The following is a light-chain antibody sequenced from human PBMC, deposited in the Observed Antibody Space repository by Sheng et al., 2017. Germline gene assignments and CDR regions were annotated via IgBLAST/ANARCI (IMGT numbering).Light chain of an antibody. V-gene: IGLV3-1*01. CDR3: QAWAGSTAV. CDR2: QDN. Sequence: SYELTQPPSVFVSSGQTASITCSGDKLGDKYASWYQQKPGQSPILLIYQDNKRPSGIPERFSGSSSGDTATLTISGTQAMDEADYYCQAWAGSTAVFGGGTKLSVL. CDR1: KLGDKY. J-gene: IGLJ2*01.